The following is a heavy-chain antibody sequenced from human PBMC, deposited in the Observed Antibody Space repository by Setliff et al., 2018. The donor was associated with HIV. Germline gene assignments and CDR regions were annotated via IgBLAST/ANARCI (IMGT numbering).Heavy chain of an antibody. CDR2: IYHLENT. CDR3: ARDQGHHFDSRGQVDFDL. V-gene: IGHV4-38-2*02. D-gene: IGHD3-22*01. Sequence: SETLSLTCAVSGYSISSSGYYWGWIRQPPGKGLEWIGSIYHLENTYDNPSLKSRITLSVDKSKNVFSLKLKSVTAADTAVYYCARDQGHHFDSRGQVDFDLWGRGTLVTVSS. J-gene: IGHJ2*01. CDR1: GYSISSSGYY.